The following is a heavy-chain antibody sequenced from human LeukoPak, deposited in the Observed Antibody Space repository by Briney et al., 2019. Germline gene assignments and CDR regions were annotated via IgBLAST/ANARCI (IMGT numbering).Heavy chain of an antibody. D-gene: IGHD3-22*01. J-gene: IGHJ3*02. Sequence: GESLKISCKGSGYSFTSYWIGWVRQMPGKGLEWMGIIYPGDSDTRHSPSFQGQVTISADKSISTAYLQWSSLKASDTAMYYCARGSLAYYYDSSGLHAFDIWGQGTMVTVSS. V-gene: IGHV5-51*01. CDR2: IYPGDSDT. CDR3: ARGSLAYYYDSSGLHAFDI. CDR1: GYSFTSYW.